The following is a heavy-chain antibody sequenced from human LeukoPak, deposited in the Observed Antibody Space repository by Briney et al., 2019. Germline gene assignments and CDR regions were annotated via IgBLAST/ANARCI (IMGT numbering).Heavy chain of an antibody. V-gene: IGHV1-2*02. D-gene: IGHD5-12*01. CDR1: GYTFTGYY. J-gene: IGHJ4*02. Sequence: ASVKVSCKASGYTFTGYYIHWIRQAPGQGLEWMGWINPNSGGTNYAQNFQGRVTMTRDTSISTAYMELSRLRSDDTAVYYCARGQITGYEVYWGQGTLVTDSS. CDR2: INPNSGGT. CDR3: ARGQITGYEVY.